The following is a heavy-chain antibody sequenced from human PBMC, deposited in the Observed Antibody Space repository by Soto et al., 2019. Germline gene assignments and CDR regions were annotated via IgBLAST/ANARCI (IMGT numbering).Heavy chain of an antibody. CDR2: MSPYDDKT. D-gene: IGHD3-22*01. Sequence: QVQLVQSGTEVKKPGASVKVSCKASGYTFNSYGITWVRQAPGQGLEWMGWMSPYDDKTNYAQNLQGRVTMTTDTSTRTAYMELRSLRSDDTAVYYCARGGYYDSSGSRNYHYYGMDAWGQGTTVTVS. CDR3: ARGGYYDSSGSRNYHYYGMDA. J-gene: IGHJ6*02. V-gene: IGHV1-18*01. CDR1: GYTFNSYG.